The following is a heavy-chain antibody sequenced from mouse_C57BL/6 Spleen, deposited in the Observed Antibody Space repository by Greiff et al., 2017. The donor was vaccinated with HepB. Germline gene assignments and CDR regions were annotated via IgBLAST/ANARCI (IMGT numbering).Heavy chain of an antibody. Sequence: QVQLPQSGPALVKPGASVKISCKASGYAFSSSWMNWVKPRPGKGLEWIGRISPGDGDTNYNGKFKGKATLTADKASSTAYMQLSSLTSEDAAVYFCAREILRYYFDYWGQGTTLTVSS. CDR3: AREILRYYFDY. CDR2: ISPGDGDT. V-gene: IGHV1-82*01. CDR1: GYAFSSSW. D-gene: IGHD1-1*01. J-gene: IGHJ2*01.